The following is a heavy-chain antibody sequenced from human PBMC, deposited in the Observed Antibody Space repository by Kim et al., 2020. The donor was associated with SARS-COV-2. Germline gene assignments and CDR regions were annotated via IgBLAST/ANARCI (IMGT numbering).Heavy chain of an antibody. CDR2: INHSGST. Sequence: SETLSLTCAVYGGSFSGYYWSWISQPPGKGLEWIGEINHSGSTNYNPSLKSRVTISVDTSKNQFSLKLSSVTAADTAVYYCARFVRDPPIEWFGEPPSFPPYYFDYWGQGTLVTVSS. V-gene: IGHV4-34*01. CDR3: ARFVRDPPIEWFGEPPSFPPYYFDY. CDR1: GGSFSGYY. D-gene: IGHD3-10*01. J-gene: IGHJ4*02.